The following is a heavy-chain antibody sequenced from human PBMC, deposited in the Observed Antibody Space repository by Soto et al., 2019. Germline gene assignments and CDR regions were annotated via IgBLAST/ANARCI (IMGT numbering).Heavy chain of an antibody. CDR3: AKNFEYSSSYYFDY. CDR2: ISGSGGST. CDR1: GFTFSSYA. J-gene: IGHJ4*02. Sequence: GGSLRLSCAASGFTFSSYAMSWVRQAPGKGLEWVSAISGSGGSTYYADSVKGRFTISRDNSKNTLYLQMNSLGAEDTAVYYCAKNFEYSSSYYFDYWGQGTLVTVSS. D-gene: IGHD6-6*01. V-gene: IGHV3-23*01.